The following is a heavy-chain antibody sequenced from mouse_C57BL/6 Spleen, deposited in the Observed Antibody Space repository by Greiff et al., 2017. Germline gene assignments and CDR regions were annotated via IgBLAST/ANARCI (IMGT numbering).Heavy chain of an antibody. Sequence: DVKLVESGGGLVKPGGSLKLSCAASGSTFSDYGMHWVRQAPEKGLEWVAYISSGSSTIYYADTVKGRFTISRDNAKNTLFLQMTSLRSEDTAMYYCARGYRGELDYWGQGTTLTVSS. CDR3: ARGYRGELDY. V-gene: IGHV5-17*01. D-gene: IGHD3-1*01. CDR1: GSTFSDYG. J-gene: IGHJ2*01. CDR2: ISSGSSTI.